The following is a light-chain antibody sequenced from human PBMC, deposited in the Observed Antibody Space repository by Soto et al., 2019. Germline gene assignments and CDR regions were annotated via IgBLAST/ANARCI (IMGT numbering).Light chain of an antibody. CDR2: DVS. CDR1: SSDVGGYKY. J-gene: IGLJ2*01. V-gene: IGLV2-11*01. Sequence: QSVLTQPRSVSGSPGQSVTISCTGTSSDVGGYKYVSWYQHHPGKAPRLMIYDVSKRPSGVPDRFSGSKSGNTASLTISGLQAEDEADYYCCSYAGTYSFVFGGGTKLTVL. CDR3: CSYAGTYSFV.